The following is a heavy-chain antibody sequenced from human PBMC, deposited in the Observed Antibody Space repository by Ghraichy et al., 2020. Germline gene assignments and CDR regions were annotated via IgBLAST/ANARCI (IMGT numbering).Heavy chain of an antibody. V-gene: IGHV1-69*13. D-gene: IGHD2-2*01. CDR2: IIPIFNTS. J-gene: IGHJ4*02. CDR1: GGTFSSYT. Sequence: SVKVSCKTSGGTFSSYTINWMRQAPGQGLEWMRGIIPIFNTSNYAQNFQGRVTITADESTSTAYMELSSLRSDDTAVYYCARGYCSSTSCYAGHFDYWGQGTLVTVSS. CDR3: ARGYCSSTSCYAGHFDY.